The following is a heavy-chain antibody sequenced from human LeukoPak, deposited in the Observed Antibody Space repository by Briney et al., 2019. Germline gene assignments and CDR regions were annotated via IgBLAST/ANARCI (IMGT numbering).Heavy chain of an antibody. CDR1: GFTFSSYA. CDR3: AKDFDSSGSLFDY. J-gene: IGHJ4*02. Sequence: TGGSLRLSCAASGFTFSSYAMSWVRQAPGKGLEWVSAISGSGGSTYYADSVKGRFTISRVNSKNTLYLQMNSLRAEDTAVYYCAKDFDSSGSLFDYWGQGTLVTVSS. CDR2: ISGSGGST. D-gene: IGHD3-22*01. V-gene: IGHV3-23*01.